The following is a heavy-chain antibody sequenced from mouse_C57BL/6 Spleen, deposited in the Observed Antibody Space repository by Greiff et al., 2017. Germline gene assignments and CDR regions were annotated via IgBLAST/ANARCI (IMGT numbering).Heavy chain of an antibody. CDR2: ICSKSNNTAT. V-gene: IGHV10-1*01. CDR1: GFSFNTYA. Sequence: EVKLVESGGGLVQPKGSLKLSCEASGFSFNTYAMNWVRQAPGQGLEWVARICSKSNNTATYYDDSVKDRFTISRDDSESMLYLQRNNLKTEDTAMYYGVRQWGYGDDARDDWGQGTTVTVSA. CDR3: VRQWGYGDDARDD. D-gene: IGHD2-2*01. J-gene: IGHJ4*01.